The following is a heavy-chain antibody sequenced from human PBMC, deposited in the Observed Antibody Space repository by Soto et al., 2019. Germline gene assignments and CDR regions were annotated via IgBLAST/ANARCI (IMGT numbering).Heavy chain of an antibody. J-gene: IGHJ4*02. CDR2: INHSGST. D-gene: IGHD6-6*01. Sequence: SETLSLTCAVYGGSFSGYYWSWIRQPPGKGLEWIGEINHSGSTNYNPSLKSRVTISVDTSKNQFSLKLSSVTAADTAVYYCARFVRGRGGIAARARDYWGQGTLVTVSS. CDR1: GGSFSGYY. CDR3: ARFVRGRGGIAARARDY. V-gene: IGHV4-34*01.